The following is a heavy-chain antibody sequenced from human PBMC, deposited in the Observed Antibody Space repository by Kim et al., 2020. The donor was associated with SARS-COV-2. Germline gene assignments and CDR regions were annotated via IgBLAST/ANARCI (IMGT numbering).Heavy chain of an antibody. V-gene: IGHV1-18*01. J-gene: IGHJ6*02. Sequence: ASVKVSCKASGYTFTNYGFSWVRQAPGQGLEWMGWVSAYSGSTIYAQKLQDRVTMTTDTSTRTAYMELRSLRSDDTVVYYCARDNSGRVAPTYYYMDVWGQGTMVTVSS. CDR2: VSAYSGST. D-gene: IGHD1-20*01. CDR3: ARDNSGRVAPTYYYMDV. CDR1: GYTFTNYG.